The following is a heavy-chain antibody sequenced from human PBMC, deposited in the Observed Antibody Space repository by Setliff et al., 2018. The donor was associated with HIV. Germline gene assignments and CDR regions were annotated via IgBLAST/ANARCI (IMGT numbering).Heavy chain of an antibody. V-gene: IGHV1-18*01. CDR3: ARGKTWLRFLDY. J-gene: IGHJ4*02. CDR1: GYTFNNYG. CDR2: INTHSGYT. D-gene: IGHD5-12*01. Sequence: VKVSCKASGYTFNNYGISWVRRAPGQGLEWMGWINTHSGYTNYAQNVQGRVTVTMDTSTSTAYMELRSLKSDDTAVYYCARGKTWLRFLDYWGQGTLVTVSS.